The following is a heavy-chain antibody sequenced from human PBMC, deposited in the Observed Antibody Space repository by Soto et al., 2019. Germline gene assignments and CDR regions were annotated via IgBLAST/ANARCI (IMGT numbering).Heavy chain of an antibody. D-gene: IGHD1-26*01. CDR1: GGTFSSYT. Sequence: QVQLVQSGAEVKKPGSSVKVSCKASGGTFSSYTISWVRQAPGQGLEWMGRIIPILGIANYAQKFQGRVTITADKSTSTAYMELSSMRSDDTAVYYCAHGRWEESRDGCRGWFDPWGQGTLVTVSS. CDR3: AHGRWEESRDGCRGWFDP. V-gene: IGHV1-69*02. CDR2: IIPILGIA. J-gene: IGHJ5*02.